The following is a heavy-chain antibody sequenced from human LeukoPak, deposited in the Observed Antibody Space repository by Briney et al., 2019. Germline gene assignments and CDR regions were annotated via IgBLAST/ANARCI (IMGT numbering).Heavy chain of an antibody. CDR1: GGSISSYY. D-gene: IGHD6-19*01. V-gene: IGHV4-59*01. Sequence: SETLSLTCTVSGGSISSYYWSWIRQPPGKGLEWIGYIYYSGSTNYNPSLKSRVTISVDTSKNQFSLKLSSVTAADTAVYYCARFNGYSSGWYNYWGQGTLVTVSS. J-gene: IGHJ4*02. CDR2: IYYSGST. CDR3: ARFNGYSSGWYNY.